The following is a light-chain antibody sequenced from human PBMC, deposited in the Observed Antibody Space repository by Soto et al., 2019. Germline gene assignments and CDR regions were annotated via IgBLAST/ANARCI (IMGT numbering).Light chain of an antibody. CDR2: EVS. CDR3: SSYTSSATPVV. J-gene: IGLJ2*01. CDR1: SSDVGGYNY. Sequence: QSALTQPASVSGSPGQSITISCTGTSSDVGGYNYVSWYQQHPGKAPKLMIYEVSNRPSGVSDRFSGSKSGNTASLTISGLRVEDEADYYYSSYTSSATPVVFGGGTKLTVL. V-gene: IGLV2-14*01.